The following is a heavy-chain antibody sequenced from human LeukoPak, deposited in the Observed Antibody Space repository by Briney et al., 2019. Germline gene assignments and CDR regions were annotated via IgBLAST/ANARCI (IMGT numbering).Heavy chain of an antibody. D-gene: IGHD2-15*01. V-gene: IGHV1-2*02. CDR3: ASGAIGGGAFDI. Sequence: GASGKVSCKASGYTFTDYYMHWVRQAPGQGLEWMGWINPDSGGTNYPQKFQGRVTMTRDTSISTAYMDLSSLRSDDTAVYYCASGAIGGGAFDIWGQGTMVTVCS. J-gene: IGHJ3*02. CDR1: GYTFTDYY. CDR2: INPDSGGT.